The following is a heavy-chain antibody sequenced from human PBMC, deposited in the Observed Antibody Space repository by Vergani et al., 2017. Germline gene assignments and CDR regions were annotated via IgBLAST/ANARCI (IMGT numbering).Heavy chain of an antibody. Sequence: EVPLLESGGDLVQPGGSLRLSCAASGFTFNHYAMNWVRQAPGKGLEWVSGTSGSGGSTYYAGSVKGRFTISRDSSKNTLYLQMNSLSAGDTAVYYCAKANPRNSGYDYLYYYHAMDVWGQGTTVTVSS. CDR3: AKANPRNSGYDYLYYYHAMDV. CDR1: GFTFNHYA. CDR2: TSGSGGST. J-gene: IGHJ6*02. V-gene: IGHV3-23*01. D-gene: IGHD5-12*01.